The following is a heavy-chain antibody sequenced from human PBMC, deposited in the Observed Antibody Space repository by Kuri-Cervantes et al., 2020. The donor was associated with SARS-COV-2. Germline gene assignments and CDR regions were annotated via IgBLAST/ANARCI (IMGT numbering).Heavy chain of an antibody. CDR2: ISSNGNT. CDR1: GGSISSFTYY. J-gene: IGHJ3*02. Sequence: GSLRLSCTVSGGSISSFTYYWDWIRQPPGKGLEWVGSISSNGNTYYNPSLKSRLITSVDTSKNQFSLKLSSVTAADTAVYYCARVVTGAFDIWGQGTMVTVSS. D-gene: IGHD5-18*01. V-gene: IGHV4-39*07. CDR3: ARVVTGAFDI.